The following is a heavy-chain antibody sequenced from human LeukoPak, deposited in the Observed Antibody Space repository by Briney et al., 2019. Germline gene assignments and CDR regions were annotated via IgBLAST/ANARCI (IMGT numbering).Heavy chain of an antibody. V-gene: IGHV4-59*01. CDR3: ARGLRPRDYYYYGLDG. CDR2: ISYSGST. J-gene: IGHJ6*02. CDR1: GGSIRTYY. D-gene: IGHD5/OR15-5a*01. Sequence: SETLSLTCTVSGGSIRTYYWSWIRQPPGKGLEWIGCISYSGSTDYNPSLKSRLTMSVDTYKNQFSLKLSSVTAADTAMYYCARGLRPRDYYYYGLDGWGPATTVTVSS.